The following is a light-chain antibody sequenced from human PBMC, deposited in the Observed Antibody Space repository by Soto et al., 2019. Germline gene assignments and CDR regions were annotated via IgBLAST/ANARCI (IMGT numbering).Light chain of an antibody. J-gene: IGLJ1*01. V-gene: IGLV1-51*01. CDR3: GAWDPSLSAYV. CDR2: DNN. Sequence: QSVLTQPPSVSAAPGQTVTISCSGSSSNIGNDYVSWYQQFPGTAPRLLVYDNNKRPSGIPDRFSASRSGTSATLGITGLQTGDEADYYGGAWDPSLSAYVFGTAPKLTVL. CDR1: SSNIGNDY.